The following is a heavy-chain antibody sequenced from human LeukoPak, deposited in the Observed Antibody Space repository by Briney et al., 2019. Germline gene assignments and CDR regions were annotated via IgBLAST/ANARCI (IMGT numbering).Heavy chain of an antibody. D-gene: IGHD1-26*01. J-gene: IGHJ3*02. Sequence: PSETLSLTCAVSGYSISSGYYWGWIRQPPGKGVEWIGSIYHSGSTYYNPSLKSRVTISVDTSKNQFSLKLRPVTAADTAVYYCASRRRVVGATRAFDIWGQGTMVTVSS. CDR3: ASRRRVVGATRAFDI. CDR1: GYSISSGYY. CDR2: IYHSGST. V-gene: IGHV4-38-2*01.